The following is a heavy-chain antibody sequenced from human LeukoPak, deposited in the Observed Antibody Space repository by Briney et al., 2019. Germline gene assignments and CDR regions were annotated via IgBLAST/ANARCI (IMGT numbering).Heavy chain of an antibody. D-gene: IGHD1-26*01. Sequence: PSETLSLTCTVSGGSISSYYWSWIRQPPGKGLEWIGYIYYSGSTNYNPSLKSRVTISVDTSKNQFSLKLSSVTAADTAVYYCARVPVGATYYFDYWGQGTLVTVSS. J-gene: IGHJ4*02. CDR1: GGSISSYY. V-gene: IGHV4-59*12. CDR2: IYYSGST. CDR3: ARVPVGATYYFDY.